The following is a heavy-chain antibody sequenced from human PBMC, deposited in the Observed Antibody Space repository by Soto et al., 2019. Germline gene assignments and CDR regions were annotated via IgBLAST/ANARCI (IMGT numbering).Heavy chain of an antibody. V-gene: IGHV5-51*01. Sequence: GESLKISCNGSGYSFTSYWIGCVRQMPGKGLEWMGIIYPGDSDTRYSPSFEGQVTISADKSITTAYLQWSSLKASDTAMYYCARPSYSSSRYYGMDVWGQGTTVTVS. CDR1: GYSFTSYW. CDR2: IYPGDSDT. D-gene: IGHD6-6*01. CDR3: ARPSYSSSRYYGMDV. J-gene: IGHJ6*02.